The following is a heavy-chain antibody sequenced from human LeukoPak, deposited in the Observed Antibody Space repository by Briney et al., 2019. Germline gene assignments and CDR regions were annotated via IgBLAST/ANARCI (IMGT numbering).Heavy chain of an antibody. CDR2: IIPIFGTA. D-gene: IGHD4-11*01. J-gene: IGHJ4*02. Sequence: ASVKVSCKASGGTFSSYAISWVRQAPGQGLEWMGRIIPIFGTANYAQKFQGRVTITTDESTSTAYMELSSLRSEDTAVYYCARDHFGQADNYERYFDYWGQGTLVTVSS. CDR1: GGTFSSYA. CDR3: ARDHFGQADNYERYFDY. V-gene: IGHV1-69*05.